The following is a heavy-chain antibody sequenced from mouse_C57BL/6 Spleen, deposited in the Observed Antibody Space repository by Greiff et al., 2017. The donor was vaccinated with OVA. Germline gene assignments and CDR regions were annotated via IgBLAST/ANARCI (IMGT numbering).Heavy chain of an antibody. J-gene: IGHJ3*01. CDR2: IDPSDSYT. D-gene: IGHD2-3*01. V-gene: IGHV1-50*01. CDR1: GYTFTSYW. CDR3: AGWLLRDAY. Sequence: VQLQQPGAELVKPGASVKLSCKASGYTFTSYWMQWVKQRPGQGLEWIGEIDPSDSYTNYNQKFKGKATLTVDTSSSTAYMQLSSLTSEDSAVYYCAGWLLRDAYWGQGTLVTVSA.